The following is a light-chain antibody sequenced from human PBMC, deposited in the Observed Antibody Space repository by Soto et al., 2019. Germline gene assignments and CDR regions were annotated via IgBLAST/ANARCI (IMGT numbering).Light chain of an antibody. Sequence: QSVLTQPPSASETPGQRVTISCSGSSSNLGTHTVNWYQQVPGTAPKLLIYSNNQRPSGVPDRFSGSKSGTSASLAISGLRSEDEADYYCAAWDDSLTGYVFGTGTKLTVL. J-gene: IGLJ1*01. CDR1: SSNLGTHT. V-gene: IGLV1-44*01. CDR2: SNN. CDR3: AAWDDSLTGYV.